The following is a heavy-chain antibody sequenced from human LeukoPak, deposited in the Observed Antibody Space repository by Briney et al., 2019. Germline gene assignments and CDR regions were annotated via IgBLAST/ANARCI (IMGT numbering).Heavy chain of an antibody. CDR2: ISIRGSTI. Sequence: GGSLRLSCAVSGVTFSSYKLYWGCQPPGQGLGWDSYISIRGSTIYYADSVKGRFTIARDNAKNSLYLQMNSLRAEDTAVYYCARGGLVATISEEGVFDYWGQGTLVTVSS. D-gene: IGHD5-12*01. CDR1: GVTFSSYK. V-gene: IGHV3-48*03. J-gene: IGHJ4*02. CDR3: ARGGLVATISEEGVFDY.